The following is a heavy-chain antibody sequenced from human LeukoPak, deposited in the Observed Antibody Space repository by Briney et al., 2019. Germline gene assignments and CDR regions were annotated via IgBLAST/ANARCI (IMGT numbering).Heavy chain of an antibody. CDR2: ISGSGGST. D-gene: IGHD1-26*01. Sequence: GGSLRLSCAASGFTFSSYAMSWVRQAPGNGLEWVSAISGSGGSTYYADSVKGRFTISRDNSKNTLYLQMNSPRAEDTAVYYCAKDPLYSGSYYFDYWGQGTLVTVSS. CDR1: GFTFSSYA. CDR3: AKDPLYSGSYYFDY. V-gene: IGHV3-23*01. J-gene: IGHJ4*02.